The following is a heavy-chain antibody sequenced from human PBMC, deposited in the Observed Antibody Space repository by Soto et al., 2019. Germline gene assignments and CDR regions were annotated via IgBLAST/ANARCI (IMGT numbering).Heavy chain of an antibody. CDR2: IYYSGST. Sequence: SETLSLTCTVSGGSVSSGSYYWSWIRQPPGKGLEWIGYIYYSGSTNYNPSLKSRVTISVDTSKNQFSLKLSSVTVADTAVYYCARAPGYYYDSSGSPLDYWGQGTLVTVSS. CDR3: ARAPGYYYDSSGSPLDY. V-gene: IGHV4-61*01. CDR1: GGSVSSGSYY. J-gene: IGHJ4*02. D-gene: IGHD3-22*01.